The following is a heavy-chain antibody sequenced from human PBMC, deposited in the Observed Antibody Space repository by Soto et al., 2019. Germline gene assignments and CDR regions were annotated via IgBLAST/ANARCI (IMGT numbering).Heavy chain of an antibody. Sequence: PWGSLRLSCAASGFTFSSYAMSWVRQAPGKGLEWVSAISGSGGSTYYADSVKGRFTISRDNSKNTLYLQMNSLRAEDTAVYYCAKAKVVGATPNYYYYGMDVWGQGTTVTVSS. CDR1: GFTFSSYA. V-gene: IGHV3-23*01. D-gene: IGHD1-26*01. CDR2: ISGSGGST. CDR3: AKAKVVGATPNYYYYGMDV. J-gene: IGHJ6*02.